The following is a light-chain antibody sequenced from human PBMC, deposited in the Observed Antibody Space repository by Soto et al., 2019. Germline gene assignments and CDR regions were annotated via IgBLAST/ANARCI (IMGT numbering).Light chain of an antibody. V-gene: IGKV1-5*01. Sequence: DMQMSQSPSTLSASVGDRVSINCRASQSIIAWLAWYQQKPGKAPKLLIYDASSLESGVPSRFSGSGSGTDFTLTISSLQPEDFATYYCQQFNNYPTFGQGTRLEIK. J-gene: IGKJ5*01. CDR3: QQFNNYPT. CDR2: DAS. CDR1: QSIIAW.